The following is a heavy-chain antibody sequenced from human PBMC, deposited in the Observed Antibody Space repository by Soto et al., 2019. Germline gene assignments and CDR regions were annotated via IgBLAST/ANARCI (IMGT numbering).Heavy chain of an antibody. V-gene: IGHV4-59*01. Sequence: PSETLSLTCTVSGGSIVGDSWIWIRQSPGKGLDFIGYIYHSVSTNYNPSLKSRVTISMDTSKNQFSLRLSSVTAADTAVYYCARAGIVQVSYAMDVWGQGTTVTV. CDR2: IYHSVST. CDR3: ARAGIVQVSYAMDV. CDR1: GGSIVGDS. J-gene: IGHJ6*02. D-gene: IGHD2-8*01.